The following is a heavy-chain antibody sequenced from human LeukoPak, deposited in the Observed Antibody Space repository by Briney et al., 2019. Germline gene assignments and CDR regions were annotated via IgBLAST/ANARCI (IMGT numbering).Heavy chain of an antibody. Sequence: PGGSLRLSCAASGFTFSSYGMSWVRQAPGKGLEWVSAISGSGGSTYYADSVKGRFTISRDNSKNTLYLQMNSLRAEDTAVYYCAKDPGSPRTGKIPFNWFDPWGQGTLVTVSS. V-gene: IGHV3-23*01. J-gene: IGHJ5*02. CDR2: ISGSGGST. CDR1: GFTFSSYG. D-gene: IGHD1-14*01. CDR3: AKDPGSPRTGKIPFNWFDP.